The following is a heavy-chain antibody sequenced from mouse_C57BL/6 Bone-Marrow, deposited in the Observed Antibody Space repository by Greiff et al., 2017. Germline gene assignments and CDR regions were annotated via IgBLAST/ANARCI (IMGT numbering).Heavy chain of an antibody. CDR1: GYSITSGYY. Sequence: EVKLMESGPGLVKPSQSLSLTCSVTGYSITSGYYWNWIRQFPGNKLEWMGYISYDGSTNYNPSLKNRISITRDTSKNQFFLKLNSVTTEDTATYYCAREHYGSSPDYGGQGTTLTVSS. CDR2: ISYDGST. D-gene: IGHD1-1*01. J-gene: IGHJ2*01. CDR3: AREHYGSSPDY. V-gene: IGHV3-6*01.